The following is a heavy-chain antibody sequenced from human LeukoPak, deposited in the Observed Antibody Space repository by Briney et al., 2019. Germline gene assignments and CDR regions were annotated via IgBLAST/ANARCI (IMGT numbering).Heavy chain of an antibody. V-gene: IGHV2-5*02. CDR2: IYWDDDK. D-gene: IGHD4-11*01. CDR3: AHRDYSNYGAWFDP. Sequence: SGPTLVNPTQTLTLTCSFSGFSLSTSGVGVGWIRQPPGKALEWLALIYWDDDKYYSPSLKSRLTITKDTSKNQVVLTMTNMDPVDTATYYCAHRDYSNYGAWFDPWGQGTLVTVSS. CDR1: GFSLSTSGVG. J-gene: IGHJ5*02.